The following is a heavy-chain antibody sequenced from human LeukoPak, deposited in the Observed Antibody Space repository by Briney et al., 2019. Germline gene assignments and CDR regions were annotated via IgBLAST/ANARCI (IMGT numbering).Heavy chain of an antibody. CDR2: ISSSSTYI. CDR3: ARGGSGKNYGVDY. Sequence: GGSLRLSCAASGFTFRSYSMNWVRQAPGKGLEWVSSISSSSTYIFYADSVRGRFTISRDNAKNTLYLQINSLRAEDTAVYFCARGGSGKNYGVDYWGQGTLVTVSS. CDR1: GFTFRSYS. V-gene: IGHV3-21*01. J-gene: IGHJ4*02. D-gene: IGHD4/OR15-4a*01.